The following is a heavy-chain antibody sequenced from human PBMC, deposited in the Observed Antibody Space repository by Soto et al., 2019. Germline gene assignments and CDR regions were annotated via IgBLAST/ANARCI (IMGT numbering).Heavy chain of an antibody. D-gene: IGHD1-26*01. CDR3: ASLGGTSRIWYFDL. Sequence: EVQLVESGGGLVQPGGSLRLSCAASGFTFSRYWMYWVRQAPGKGLVWVSRINGDGSSTTYADSVKGRFTISRDNANNTLHLQMNSLRAEDTGLDYCASLGGTSRIWYFDLWGRGTLVTVSS. J-gene: IGHJ2*01. CDR2: INGDGSST. CDR1: GFTFSRYW. V-gene: IGHV3-74*01.